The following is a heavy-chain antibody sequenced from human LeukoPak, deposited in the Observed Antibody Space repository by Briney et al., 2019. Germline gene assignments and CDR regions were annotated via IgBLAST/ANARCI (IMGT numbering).Heavy chain of an antibody. J-gene: IGHJ4*02. D-gene: IGHD2-21*02. CDR3: ANMVVTDY. CDR2: IRYDGKDK. V-gene: IGHV3-30*02. CDR1: GFTFSYYG. Sequence: GGSLRLSCAASGFTFSYYGMHWVRQAPGKGLDWVAFIRYDGKDKFYADSVKGRFTISRDSSRNTLYLQMNSLRAEDTAVYYCANMVVTDYWGQGTLVTVSS.